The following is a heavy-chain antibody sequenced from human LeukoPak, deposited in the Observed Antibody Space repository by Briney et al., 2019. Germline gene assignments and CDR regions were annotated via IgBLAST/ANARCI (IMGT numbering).Heavy chain of an antibody. CDR1: GGSISSSNW. CDR2: IYPGGST. D-gene: IGHD3-22*01. J-gene: IGHJ4*02. V-gene: IGHV4-4*02. Sequence: PSETLSLTCAVSGGSISSSNWWSWVRQPPGKGLEWIGEIYPGGSTNYNPSLKSRVTISVDKSKNQFSLKLSSVTAADTAVYYCARDLYSYGYFYFDYWGQGTLVTVSS. CDR3: ARDLYSYGYFYFDY.